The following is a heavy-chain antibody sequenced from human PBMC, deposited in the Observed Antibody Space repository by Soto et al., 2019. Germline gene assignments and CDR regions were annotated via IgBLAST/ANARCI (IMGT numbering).Heavy chain of an antibody. CDR1: GGSISSGGYS. CDR2: IYHNRNT. CDR3: ARVPSP. J-gene: IGHJ5*02. Sequence: QLQLQESGSGLVKPSQTLSLTCAVSGGSISSGGYSWSWFRQPPGKGLEWIGYIYHNRNTYYNPSLKSRVTISVVRSKNQFSLKLSSVTAADTAMYYCARVPSPWGQGTLVTVSS. V-gene: IGHV4-30-2*01.